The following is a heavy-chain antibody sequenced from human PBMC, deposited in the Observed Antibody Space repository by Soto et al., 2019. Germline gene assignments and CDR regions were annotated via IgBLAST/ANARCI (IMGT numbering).Heavy chain of an antibody. J-gene: IGHJ4*02. CDR1: GFTFRNAW. V-gene: IGHV3-15*07. CDR3: TPAYYYDSSGYYPFDY. Sequence: GGSLRLSCAASGFTFRNAWMNWVRQAPGKGLEWVGRIKSKTDGGTTDYAAPVKGRFTISRDDSKNTLYLQMNSLKTEDTAVYYCTPAYYYDSSGYYPFDYWGQGTLVTVSS. D-gene: IGHD3-22*01. CDR2: IKSKTDGGTT.